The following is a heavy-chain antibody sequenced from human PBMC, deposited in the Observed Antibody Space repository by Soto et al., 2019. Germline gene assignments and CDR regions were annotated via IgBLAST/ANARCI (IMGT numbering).Heavy chain of an antibody. Sequence: SETLSLTCTVSGGSISSGGYYWSWIRQHPGKGLEWIGYIYYSGGTYYNPSLKSRVTISVDTSKNQFSLKLSSVTAADTAVYYCARTISITGTIFDYWGQGTLVTV. CDR3: ARTISITGTIFDY. D-gene: IGHD1-20*01. V-gene: IGHV4-31*02. CDR2: IYYSGGT. CDR1: GGSISSGGYY. J-gene: IGHJ4*02.